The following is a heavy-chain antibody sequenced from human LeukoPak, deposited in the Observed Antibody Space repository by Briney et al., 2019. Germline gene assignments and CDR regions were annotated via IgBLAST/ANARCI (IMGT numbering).Heavy chain of an antibody. V-gene: IGHV4-34*01. D-gene: IGHD3-10*01. Sequence: SETLSLTCAVYGGSFSGYYWSWIRQHPGKGLEWIGEINHSGSTNYNPSLKSRVTISVDTSKNQFSLKLSSVTAADTAVYYCANGGQNFDYWGQGTLVTVSS. CDR1: GGSFSGYY. J-gene: IGHJ4*02. CDR3: ANGGQNFDY. CDR2: INHSGST.